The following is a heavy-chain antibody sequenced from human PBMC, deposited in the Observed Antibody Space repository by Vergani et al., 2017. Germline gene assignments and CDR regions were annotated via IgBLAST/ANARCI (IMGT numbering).Heavy chain of an antibody. Sequence: EVQLVESGGGLVQPGRSLKLSCEASGISFGDYAMNWVRPAPGKGLEWVAFISNKAYGGTTEYAASVKGRFTISRDDSKRLAYLKLSGLKTEDTAVYFCSRGRGYSFGYSDYWGQGTLVTVSS. CDR1: GISFGDYA. CDR2: ISNKAYGGTT. V-gene: IGHV3-49*04. CDR3: SRGRGYSFGYSDY. J-gene: IGHJ4*02. D-gene: IGHD5-18*01.